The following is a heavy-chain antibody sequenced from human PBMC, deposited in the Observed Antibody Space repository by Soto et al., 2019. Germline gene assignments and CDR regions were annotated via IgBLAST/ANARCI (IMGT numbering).Heavy chain of an antibody. D-gene: IGHD3-16*02. V-gene: IGHV4-34*01. Sequence: QVQLQQWGAGLLKPSETLSLTCAVYGGSFSGYYWSWIRQPPGKGLEWIGEINHSGSTNYNPSLKSRVTISVATSKNQFSLKLSSVTAADTAVYYCARTYDYIWGSYRYTGSSAFDIWGQGTMVTVSS. CDR3: ARTYDYIWGSYRYTGSSAFDI. J-gene: IGHJ3*02. CDR1: GGSFSGYY. CDR2: INHSGST.